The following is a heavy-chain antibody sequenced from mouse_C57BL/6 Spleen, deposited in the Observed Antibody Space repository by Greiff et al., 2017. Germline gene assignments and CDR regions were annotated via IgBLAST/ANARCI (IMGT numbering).Heavy chain of an antibody. CDR3: ARRDYGNYGWYFDV. D-gene: IGHD2-1*01. V-gene: IGHV5-17*01. CDR1: GFTFSDYG. Sequence: EVKLMESGGGLVKPGGSLKLSCAASGFTFSDYGMHWVRQAPEKGLEWVAYISSGSSTIYYADTVKGRFTISRDNAKNTLFLQMTSLRSEDTAMYYCARRDYGNYGWYFDVWGTGTTVTVSS. CDR2: ISSGSSTI. J-gene: IGHJ1*03.